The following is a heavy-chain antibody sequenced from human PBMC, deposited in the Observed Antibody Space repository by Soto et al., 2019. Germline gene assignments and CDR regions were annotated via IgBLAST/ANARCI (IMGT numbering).Heavy chain of an antibody. V-gene: IGHV4-34*01. CDR1: GGSFSGYY. D-gene: IGHD4-4*01. J-gene: IGHJ5*02. CDR2: INHSGST. CDR3: ARVTTGYWFDP. Sequence: QVQLQQWGAGLLKPSETLSLTCAVYGGSFSGYYWSWIRQPPGKGLEWIGEINHSGSTNYNPSLKSRVTISVDTSKNQFSLKLSSVIAADTAVYYCARVTTGYWFDPWGQGTLVTVSS.